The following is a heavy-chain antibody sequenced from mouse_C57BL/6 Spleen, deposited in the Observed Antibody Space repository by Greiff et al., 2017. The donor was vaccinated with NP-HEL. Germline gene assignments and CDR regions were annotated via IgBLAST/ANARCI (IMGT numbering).Heavy chain of an antibody. CDR2: IYPGSGST. CDR3: ASSIPAQEFAY. Sequence: QVQLQQPGAELVKPGASVKMSCKASDYTFTSYWITWVKQRPGQGLEWIGDIYPGSGSTNYNEKFKSKATLTVDTSSSTAYMQRSSLPSEDSAVYYGASSIPAQEFAYWGQGTLVTVSA. CDR1: DYTFTSYW. J-gene: IGHJ3*01. V-gene: IGHV1-55*01.